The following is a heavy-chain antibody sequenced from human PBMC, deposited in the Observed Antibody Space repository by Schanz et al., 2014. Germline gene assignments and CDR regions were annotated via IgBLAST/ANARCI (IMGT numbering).Heavy chain of an antibody. CDR1: GGSIISSTW. V-gene: IGHV4-4*02. J-gene: IGHJ4*02. CDR3: VRGVGAWEQRIFDY. D-gene: IGHD1-26*01. Sequence: QVLLQESGPGVVKPSGTLSLTCAVSGGSIISSTWWGWVRQPPGKGLEWIGEIYHNGDTSFNPSPKSRATMSVDKSKKEFSLRLTYLTAADTALYYCVRGVGAWEQRIFDYWGKGTLVTVSS. CDR2: IYHNGDT.